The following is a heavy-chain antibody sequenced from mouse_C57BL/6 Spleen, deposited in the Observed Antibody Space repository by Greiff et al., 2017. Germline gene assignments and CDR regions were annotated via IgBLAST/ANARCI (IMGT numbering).Heavy chain of an antibody. J-gene: IGHJ4*01. D-gene: IGHD2-3*01. V-gene: IGHV5-4*03. CDR1: GFTFSSYA. CDR2: ISDGGCYT. CDR3: ARAWDGYYVDY. Sequence: EVKLEESGGGLVKPGGSLKLSCAASGFTFSSYAMSWVRQTPEKRLEWVATISDGGCYTYYPDNVKGRFTISRDNAKNNLYLQMSHLKSEDTAMYYCARAWDGYYVDYWGQGTSVTVSS.